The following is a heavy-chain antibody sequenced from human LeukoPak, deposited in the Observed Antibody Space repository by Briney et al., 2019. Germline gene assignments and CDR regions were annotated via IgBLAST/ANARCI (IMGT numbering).Heavy chain of an antibody. J-gene: IGHJ4*02. CDR1: GFTFSSYA. V-gene: IGHV3-23*01. Sequence: GGSLRLSCAASGFTFSSYAMSWVRQAPGKGLEWVSAIGGGDGGSTYYADSVKGRFTISRDSSKNTLYLQMNSLRAEDTAVYYCAKEGSYAYFDYWGQGTLVTVSS. CDR2: IGGGDGGST. D-gene: IGHD3-16*01. CDR3: AKEGSYAYFDY.